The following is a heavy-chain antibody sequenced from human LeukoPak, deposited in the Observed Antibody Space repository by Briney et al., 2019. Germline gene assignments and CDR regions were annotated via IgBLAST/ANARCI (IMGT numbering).Heavy chain of an antibody. J-gene: IGHJ3*02. CDR1: GYTFTSYY. V-gene: IGHV1-46*01. D-gene: IGHD3-10*01. CDR2: INPSGGST. CDR3: AKGITMVRGAPRGSAFDI. Sequence: GASVKVSCKASGYTFTSYYMHWVRQAPGQGLEWMGIINPSGGSTSYAQKFQGRVTMTRDTSTSTVYMELSSLRSEDTAVYYCAKGITMVRGAPRGSAFDIWGQGTMVTVSS.